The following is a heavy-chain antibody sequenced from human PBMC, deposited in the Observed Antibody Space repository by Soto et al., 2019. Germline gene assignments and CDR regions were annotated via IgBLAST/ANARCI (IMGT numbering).Heavy chain of an antibody. Sequence: SETLSLTCAVYGGSFSGYYWSWIRQPPGKGLEWIGEINHSGSTNYNPSLKSRVTISVDTSKNQFSLKLSSVTAADTAVYYCARGQLVGTGDFDYWGQGTLVTVSS. V-gene: IGHV4-34*01. CDR1: GGSFSGYY. CDR2: INHSGST. J-gene: IGHJ4*02. CDR3: ARGQLVGTGDFDY. D-gene: IGHD6-6*01.